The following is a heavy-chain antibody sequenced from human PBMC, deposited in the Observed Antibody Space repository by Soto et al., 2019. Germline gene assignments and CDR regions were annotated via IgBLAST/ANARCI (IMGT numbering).Heavy chain of an antibody. V-gene: IGHV4-38-2*01. Sequence: PSETLSLTCAVSCYSISSGYYWGWIRQPPGKGLEWIGSIYHSGSTYYNPSLKSRVTISVDTSKNQFSLKLSSVTAADTAVYYCARPYYYDSSGYNDAFDIWGQGTMVTVSS. D-gene: IGHD3-22*01. J-gene: IGHJ3*02. CDR3: ARPYYYDSSGYNDAFDI. CDR1: CYSISSGYY. CDR2: IYHSGST.